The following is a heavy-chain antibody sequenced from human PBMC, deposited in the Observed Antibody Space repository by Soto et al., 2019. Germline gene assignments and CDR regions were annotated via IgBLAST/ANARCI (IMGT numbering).Heavy chain of an antibody. Sequence: QVQLQESGPGLVKPSQTLSLTCTVSGGSINSGDYYWSWIRQHPGKGLECIGYISPTGSTYYNPSLESRVTISVDTSKNQFSLKLTSVTAADTAVYYCARVLIAVAGIRRFDPWGQGTLVTVSS. CDR3: ARVLIAVAGIRRFDP. CDR1: GGSINSGDYY. D-gene: IGHD6-13*01. CDR2: ISPTGST. J-gene: IGHJ5*02. V-gene: IGHV4-31*03.